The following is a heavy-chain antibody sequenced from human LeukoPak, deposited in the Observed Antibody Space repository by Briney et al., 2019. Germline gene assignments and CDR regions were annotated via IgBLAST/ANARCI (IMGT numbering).Heavy chain of an antibody. CDR3: YYMDV. V-gene: IGHV3-53*01. CDR1: GFTVSSNY. CDR2: IYSGGSR. J-gene: IGHJ6*03. Sequence: TGGSLRLSCAASGFTVSSNYMSWVRQAPGKGLEWVSVIYSGGSRYYADSVKGRFTISRDNSKNTMYLQMNSLRAEDTAVYYYYYMDVWGKGTTVTISS.